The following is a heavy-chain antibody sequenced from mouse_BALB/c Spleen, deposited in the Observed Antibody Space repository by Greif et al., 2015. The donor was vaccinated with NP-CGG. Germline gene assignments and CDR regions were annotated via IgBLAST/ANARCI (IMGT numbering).Heavy chain of an antibody. CDR2: IYPGDGDT. CDR3: ARGDYGNYFDY. J-gene: IGHJ2*01. D-gene: IGHD2-1*01. CDR1: GYAFSSSW. V-gene: IGHV1-82*01. Sequence: QVQLQQSGPELVKPGASVKISCKASGYAFSSSWMNWVKQRPGQGLEWIGRIYPGDGDTNYNGKFKGKATLTADKSSSTAYMQLSSLTSVDSAVYFCARGDYGNYFDYWGQGTTLTVSS.